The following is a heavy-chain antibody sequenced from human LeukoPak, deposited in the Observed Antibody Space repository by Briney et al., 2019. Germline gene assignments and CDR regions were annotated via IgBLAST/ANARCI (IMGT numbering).Heavy chain of an antibody. CDR1: GIAVSDTY. CDR2: IYATGNT. V-gene: IGHV3-66*01. D-gene: IGHD5/OR15-5a*01. CDR3: VRENVILSEGDYFDY. Sequence: PGGSLRLSCAASGIAVSDTYMTWGRQAPGKVLEWISVIYATGNTYYADSVKSRFTISRDNSKNTVYLQMNSLRPEDTAVYYCVRENVILSEGDYFDYWGQGTLVAVSS. J-gene: IGHJ4*02.